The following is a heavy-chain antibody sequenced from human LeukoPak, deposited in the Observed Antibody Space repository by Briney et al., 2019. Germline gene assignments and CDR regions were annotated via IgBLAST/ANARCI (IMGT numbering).Heavy chain of an antibody. J-gene: IGHJ4*02. V-gene: IGHV3-23*01. CDR2: ISGSGGST. D-gene: IGHD3-22*01. Sequence: GGSLRLSCAASGFTFSSYAMSWVRQAPGKGLEWVSAISGSGGSTYYADSVKGRFTIYRDNSKNTLYLQMNSLRAEDTAVYYCAKVGDYYDSSGYYYARGFAYWGQGALVTVSS. CDR3: AKVGDYYDSSGYYYARGFAY. CDR1: GFTFSSYA.